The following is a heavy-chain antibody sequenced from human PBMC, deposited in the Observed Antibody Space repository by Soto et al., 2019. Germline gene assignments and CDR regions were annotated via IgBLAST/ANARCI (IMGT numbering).Heavy chain of an antibody. J-gene: IGHJ6*02. Sequence: PSETLSLTCTVSGGSISSSSYYWGRIRQPKGKGLEWIGSIYYSGSTYYNPSLQSPVTISVDTSKNQSSLKLSSVTAADTAVYYCARADFAVAGYYYYYYGMDVWGRGTSVTVSS. CDR3: ARADFAVAGYYYYYYGMDV. CDR2: IYYSGST. D-gene: IGHD6-13*01. CDR1: GGSISSSSYY. V-gene: IGHV4-39*01.